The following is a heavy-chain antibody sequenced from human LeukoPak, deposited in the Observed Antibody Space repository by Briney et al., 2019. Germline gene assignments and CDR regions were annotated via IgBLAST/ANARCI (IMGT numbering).Heavy chain of an antibody. CDR3: ARDSSAYTRHFDY. Sequence: ASVKVSCKASGYILVNFGISWVRQAPRQGLEWVGWISAYNGNTNYAQKFRGRVTMTTDTSTNTAYMELRNLGSGDTAMYFCARDSSAYTRHFDYWGQGSLVTVSS. D-gene: IGHD3-22*01. CDR2: ISAYNGNT. V-gene: IGHV1-18*01. J-gene: IGHJ4*02. CDR1: GYILVNFG.